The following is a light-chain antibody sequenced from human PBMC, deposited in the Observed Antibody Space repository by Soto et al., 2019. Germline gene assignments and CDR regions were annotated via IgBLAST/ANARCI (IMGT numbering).Light chain of an antibody. CDR1: SSNIGSNT. V-gene: IGLV1-44*01. J-gene: IGLJ1*01. CDR2: NNN. Sequence: QPVLTQPPSASETPGQRVTISCSGSSSNIGSNTVNWYRQLPGTATKLLIYNNNERPSGVPDRFSASKSGTSASLAISGLQSEDEADYYCATWKDSLDGYDFGTGTKLTVL. CDR3: ATWKDSLDGYD.